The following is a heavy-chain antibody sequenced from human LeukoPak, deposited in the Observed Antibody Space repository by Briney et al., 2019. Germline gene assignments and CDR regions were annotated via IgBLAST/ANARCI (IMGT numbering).Heavy chain of an antibody. CDR1: SGSITSYY. D-gene: IGHD6-19*01. V-gene: IGHV4-4*07. CDR3: ARGIAVAGTVAFDI. Sequence: PSETLSLTCTVSSGSITSYYWSWIQQPAGKGLEWIGRIYTTGITHYNPSLRGRVSLSVDTSKNQFSLKLNSATAADTAVYYCARGIAVAGTVAFDIWGQGTKVTVSS. J-gene: IGHJ3*02. CDR2: IYTTGIT.